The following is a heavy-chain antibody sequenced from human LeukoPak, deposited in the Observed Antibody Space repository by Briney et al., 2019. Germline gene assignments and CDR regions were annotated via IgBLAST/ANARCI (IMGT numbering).Heavy chain of an antibody. CDR3: ARGLSIAARRSSYYYYMDV. CDR1: GFTVSSNY. D-gene: IGHD6-6*01. V-gene: IGHV3-53*01. J-gene: IGHJ6*03. CDR2: IYSGGST. Sequence: GGSLRLSCAASGFTVSSNYMSWVRQAPGKGLEWVSVIYSGGSTYYADSVKGRFTISRDNSKNTLYLQMNSLRAEDTAVYYCARGLSIAARRSSYYYYMDVWGKGTTVTVSS.